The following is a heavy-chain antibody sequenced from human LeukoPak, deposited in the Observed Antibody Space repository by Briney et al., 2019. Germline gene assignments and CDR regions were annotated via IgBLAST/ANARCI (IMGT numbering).Heavy chain of an antibody. V-gene: IGHV3-30*03. J-gene: IGHJ4*02. CDR3: ARDTSVIVVVITTYGFDY. CDR1: GFTFSSYG. CDR2: ISYDGSYK. D-gene: IGHD3-22*01. Sequence: GGSLRLSCAASGFTFSSYGMHWVRQAPGKGLEWVAVISYDGSYKYYADSVKGRFTISRDNSKNTLYLQMNSLRAEDTAVYYCARDTSVIVVVITTYGFDYWGQGTLVTVSS.